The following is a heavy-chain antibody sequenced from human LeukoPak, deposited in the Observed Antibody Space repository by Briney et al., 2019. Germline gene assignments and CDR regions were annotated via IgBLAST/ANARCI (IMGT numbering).Heavy chain of an antibody. CDR2: ISSRSSHI. Sequence: SGGSLRLSCAASGFTFKIYNMNWVRQAPEKGLEWVSSISSRSSHINYADSVKGRFTISRDDAKNSLYLQMNSLRAEDTAVYYCAKGYGILTSYSPPHDWGQGTLVTVSS. V-gene: IGHV3-21*01. CDR3: AKGYGILTSYSPPHD. D-gene: IGHD3-9*01. J-gene: IGHJ4*02. CDR1: GFTFKIYN.